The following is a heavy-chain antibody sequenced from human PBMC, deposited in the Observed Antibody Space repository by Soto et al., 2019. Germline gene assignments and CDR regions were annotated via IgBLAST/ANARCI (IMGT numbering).Heavy chain of an antibody. D-gene: IGHD2-15*01. J-gene: IGHJ6*02. CDR2: IWYEGSNK. CDR3: ARADCTGAYCYSWPFNYGVDV. CDR1: GFTFNTYG. V-gene: IGHV3-33*01. Sequence: QVQLVESGGGVAQPGGSLRLSCTTSGFTFNTYGMHWVRQAPGKGLEWVAIIWYEGSNKYYADSVKGRFTISRDNSKNTLYLKMNSLRAEDTALYYCARADCTGAYCYSWPFNYGVDVWGQGTTVTVSS.